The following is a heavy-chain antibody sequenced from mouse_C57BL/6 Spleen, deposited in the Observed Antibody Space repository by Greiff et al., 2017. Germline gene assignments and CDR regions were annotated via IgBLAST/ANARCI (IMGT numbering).Heavy chain of an antibody. J-gene: IGHJ2*01. D-gene: IGHD2-4*01. CDR1: GYTFTSYW. Sequence: QVQLQQSGAELVRPGSSVKLSCKASGYTFTSYWMHWVKQRPIQGLEWIGNIDPSDSETHYNQKFKDKATLTVDKSSSTAYMQLSSLTSEDSAVYYCAREVGGITTNYFDYWGQGTTLTVSS. CDR3: AREVGGITTNYFDY. CDR2: IDPSDSET. V-gene: IGHV1-52*01.